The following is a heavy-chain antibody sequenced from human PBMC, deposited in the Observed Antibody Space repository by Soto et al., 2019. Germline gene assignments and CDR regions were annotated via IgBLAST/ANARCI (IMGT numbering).Heavy chain of an antibody. Sequence: QVQLVESGGGVVQPGRSLRLSCAASGFTFSSYGMHWVRQAPGKGLEWVAVIWYDGSNKYYADSVKGRFTISRDNSKNPLYLQMNRLRAEDTAVYYCARDRSDYDSSGYYLTSYGMDVWGQGTTVTVSS. CDR2: IWYDGSNK. CDR3: ARDRSDYDSSGYYLTSYGMDV. D-gene: IGHD3-22*01. CDR1: GFTFSSYG. V-gene: IGHV3-33*01. J-gene: IGHJ6*02.